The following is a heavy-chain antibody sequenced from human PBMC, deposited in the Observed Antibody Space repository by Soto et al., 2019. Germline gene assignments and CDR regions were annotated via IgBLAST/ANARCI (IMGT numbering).Heavy chain of an antibody. D-gene: IGHD3-10*01. Sequence: EVQLLESGGGLIQPGGSLRLSCAASGLSFSSYAMSWVRQAPGKGLEWVSGISAGGSNTYYAASVKGRFTMSRDNSNNTLYLQMNNLRAEDTAVYYCADGGEWAFNFEYWGQGTLVTVSS. CDR1: GLSFSSYA. V-gene: IGHV3-23*01. CDR3: ADGGEWAFNFEY. J-gene: IGHJ4*02. CDR2: ISAGGSNT.